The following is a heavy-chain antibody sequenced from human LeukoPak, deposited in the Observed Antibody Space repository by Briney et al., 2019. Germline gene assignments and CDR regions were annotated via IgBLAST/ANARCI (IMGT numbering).Heavy chain of an antibody. CDR3: AREVGKRDFDY. Sequence: HPGGSLRLSCAASGFTFRSYAVHWVRQAPGKGLEWVAVISSDGSNGYYADSVKGRFTISRDNSKNTLYLQMNSLRVEDTAVYYCAREVGKRDFDYWGQGTLVTVSS. CDR1: GFTFRSYA. CDR2: ISSDGSNG. D-gene: IGHD1-26*01. V-gene: IGHV3-30*04. J-gene: IGHJ4*02.